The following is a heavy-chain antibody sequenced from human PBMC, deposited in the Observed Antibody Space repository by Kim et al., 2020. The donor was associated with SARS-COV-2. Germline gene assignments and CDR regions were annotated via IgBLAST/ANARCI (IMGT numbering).Heavy chain of an antibody. D-gene: IGHD3-10*01. CDR1: GFTFSSYG. Sequence: GGSLRLSCAASGFTFSSYGMHWVRQAPGKGLEWVAVISYDGSNKYYADSVKGRFTISRDNSKNTLYLQMNSLRAEDKAVYYCAKGSGSYYSYFDYWGQGT. CDR2: ISYDGSNK. V-gene: IGHV3-30*18. CDR3: AKGSGSYYSYFDY. J-gene: IGHJ4*02.